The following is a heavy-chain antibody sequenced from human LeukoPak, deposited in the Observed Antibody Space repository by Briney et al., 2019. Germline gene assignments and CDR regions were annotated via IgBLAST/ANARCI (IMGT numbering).Heavy chain of an antibody. D-gene: IGHD5-24*01. V-gene: IGHV5-51*01. CDR1: GYSFTSYW. CDR2: IYPGDSDT. J-gene: IGHJ4*02. CDR3: ARGVETNEYYFDY. Sequence: GESLKISCQGSGYSFTSYWIGRVRQMPGKGLEWMGIIYPGDSDTRYSPSFQGQVTISADKSISTAYLQWSSLKASDTAMYYCARGVETNEYYFDYWGQGTLVTVSS.